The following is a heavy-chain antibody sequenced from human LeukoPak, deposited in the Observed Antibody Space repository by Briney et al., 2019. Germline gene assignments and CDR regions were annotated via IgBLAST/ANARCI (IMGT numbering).Heavy chain of an antibody. J-gene: IGHJ6*02. Sequence: SSVKVYCKASGGTFSSYAISWVRQAPGQGLEWMGRIIPILGIANYAQKFQGRVTITADKSTSTAYMELSSLRSEDTAVYYCARPGRSAALRPEYYYYGMDVWGQGTTVSVSS. CDR2: IIPILGIA. CDR3: ARPGRSAALRPEYYYYGMDV. D-gene: IGHD2-15*01. CDR1: GGTFSSYA. V-gene: IGHV1-69*04.